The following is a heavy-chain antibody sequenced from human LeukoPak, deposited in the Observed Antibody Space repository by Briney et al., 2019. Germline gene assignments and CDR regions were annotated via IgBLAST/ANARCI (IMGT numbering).Heavy chain of an antibody. CDR3: ARAPYGSGTLRFDY. J-gene: IGHJ4*02. CDR2: IYYTGST. V-gene: IGHV4-59*01. D-gene: IGHD3-10*01. Sequence: SETLSLTCTVSGGSIRSYYWSWIRQSPGKGLEWIGYIYYTGSTNYNPSLKSRVTISVDTSKNQFSLKLSSVTAADTAVYYCARAPYGSGTLRFDYWGQGTLVTVSS. CDR1: GGSIRSYY.